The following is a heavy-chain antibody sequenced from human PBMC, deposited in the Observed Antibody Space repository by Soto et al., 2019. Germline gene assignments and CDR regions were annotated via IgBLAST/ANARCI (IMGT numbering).Heavy chain of an antibody. J-gene: IGHJ4*02. CDR2: ITPMFGTP. Sequence: SVQVSCKASGGTFSRYTITWVRQAPGQGLEWMGGITPMFGTPNYAQKFQGRVTITADESTSTAYMELSSLRSEDTAMYYCARDGTLYDSSAYYYLYWGQGTLVTVSS. CDR1: GGTFSRYT. CDR3: ARDGTLYDSSAYYYLY. V-gene: IGHV1-69*13. D-gene: IGHD3-22*01.